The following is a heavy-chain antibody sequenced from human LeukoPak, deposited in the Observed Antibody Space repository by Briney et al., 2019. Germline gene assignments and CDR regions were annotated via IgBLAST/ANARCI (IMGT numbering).Heavy chain of an antibody. J-gene: IGHJ3*01. Sequence: TAGESLKISCQAGGFSFTDYWIAWLRQLPGKDFEYMGIIYPGDSDARYSPSFEGRVTMSADKSIDTAFLEWSSLRASDSAIYYCARPRYFKTIADAFDVWGQGTLVAVSS. CDR2: IYPGDSDA. CDR1: GFSFTDYW. V-gene: IGHV5-51*01. CDR3: ARPRYFKTIADAFDV. D-gene: IGHD2/OR15-2a*01.